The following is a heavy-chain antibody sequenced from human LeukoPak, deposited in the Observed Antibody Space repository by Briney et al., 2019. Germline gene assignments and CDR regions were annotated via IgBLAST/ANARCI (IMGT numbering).Heavy chain of an antibody. CDR2: IKEDGNEK. D-gene: IGHD5/OR15-5a*01. CDR1: GFTFNNYW. J-gene: IGHJ5*02. V-gene: IGHV3-7*03. Sequence: GGSLRLSCAASGFTFNNYWMTWVRQAPGEGLEWLANIKEDGNEKHYVDSVKGRFTISRDNARNSLYLQMNSLRAEDTAVYYCAVYPGPWGQGTLVTVSS. CDR3: AVYPGP.